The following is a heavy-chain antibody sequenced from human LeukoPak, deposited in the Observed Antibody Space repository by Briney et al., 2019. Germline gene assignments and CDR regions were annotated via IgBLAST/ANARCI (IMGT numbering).Heavy chain of an antibody. CDR3: AKGYSEYTSSWFDY. Sequence: PGGSLTLSCAASGFTFSRIAMSWVRQAPGKWLEWVSGISGSGGRDSTYYADSVKGRFTISRDKSKNTVYLEMNSLRAEDTAVYYCAKGYSEYTSSWFDYWGQGTLVTVSS. V-gene: IGHV3-23*01. CDR2: ISGSGGRDST. J-gene: IGHJ4*02. CDR1: GFTFSRIA. D-gene: IGHD6-13*01.